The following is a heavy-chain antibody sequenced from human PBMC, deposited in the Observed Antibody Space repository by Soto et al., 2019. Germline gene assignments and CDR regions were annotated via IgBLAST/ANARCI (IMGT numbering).Heavy chain of an antibody. D-gene: IGHD6-13*01. CDR1: GYTFTSYG. J-gene: IGHJ6*02. V-gene: IGHV1-18*01. CDR3: ARDGKAAASYYNGMDV. Sequence: QVQLVQSGAEVKKPGASVKVSCKASGYTFTSYGISWVRQAPGQGLEWMGWISAYNGNTKYAQTLQGRVTMTTDTSTSTAYMELRSLRSDDTDVYYCARDGKAAASYYNGMDVWGQGTTGTVSS. CDR2: ISAYNGNT.